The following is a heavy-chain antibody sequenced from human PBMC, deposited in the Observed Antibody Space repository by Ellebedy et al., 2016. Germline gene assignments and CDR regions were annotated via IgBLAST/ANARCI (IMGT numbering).Heavy chain of an antibody. J-gene: IGHJ4*02. D-gene: IGHD3-22*01. Sequence: SETLSLXXTVSGGSISSYYWSWIWQPPGKGLEWIGYIYYSGSTNYNPSLKSRVTISVDTSKNQFSLKLSSVTAADTAVYYCARATMIVVGPFDYWGQGTLVTVSS. CDR1: GGSISSYY. V-gene: IGHV4-59*01. CDR2: IYYSGST. CDR3: ARATMIVVGPFDY.